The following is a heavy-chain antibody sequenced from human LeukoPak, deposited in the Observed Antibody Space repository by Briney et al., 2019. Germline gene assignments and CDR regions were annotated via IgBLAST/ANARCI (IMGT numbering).Heavy chain of an antibody. J-gene: IGHJ3*02. CDR3: AKGGGSSWPNDAFGI. D-gene: IGHD6-13*01. V-gene: IGHV3-30*02. CDR1: GFTFSSYG. Sequence: GGSLRLSCAASGFTFSSYGMHWVRQAPGKGLEWVAFIRYDGSNKYYADSVKGRFTISRDNSKNTLYLQMNSLRAEDTAVYYCAKGGGSSWPNDAFGIWGQGTMVTVSS. CDR2: IRYDGSNK.